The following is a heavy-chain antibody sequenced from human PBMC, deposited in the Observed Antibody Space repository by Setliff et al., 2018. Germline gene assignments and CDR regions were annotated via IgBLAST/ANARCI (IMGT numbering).Heavy chain of an antibody. V-gene: IGHV3-74*01. J-gene: IGHJ3*02. CDR2: INTDGSST. D-gene: IGHD3-22*01. CDR1: GFTFSNYW. Sequence: PGESLTISCAASGFTFSNYWMHWVRRAPGKGLVWVSRINTDGSSTTHADSVKGRFTISRDNAKNTLYLQMNSLRAEDTAVYYCARVYYDSPWAFDIWGQGTMVTVS. CDR3: ARVYYDSPWAFDI.